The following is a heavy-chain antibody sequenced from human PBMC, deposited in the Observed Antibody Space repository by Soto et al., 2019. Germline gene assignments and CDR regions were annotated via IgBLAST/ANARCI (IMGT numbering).Heavy chain of an antibody. V-gene: IGHV3-9*01. CDR1: GFTFDDYA. D-gene: IGHD6-19*01. CDR3: AKGTVTGFYYFDY. CDR2: ISWNSGSI. J-gene: IGHJ4*02. Sequence: GGSLRLSCAASGFTFDDYAMHWVRQAPGKGLEWVSGISWNSGSIGYADSVKGRFTISRDNAKNSLYLQMNSLRAEDTALYYCAKGTVTGFYYFDYWGQGTLVTSPQ.